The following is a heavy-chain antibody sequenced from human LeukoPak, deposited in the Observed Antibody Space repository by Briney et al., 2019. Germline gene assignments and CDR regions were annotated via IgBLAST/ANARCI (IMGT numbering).Heavy chain of an antibody. Sequence: SQALSLTCTVSGGSISSGGYYWSWIRQHPGKGLEWIGYIYYSGTTYYNPSLKSRVTTSMDTSKNQFSLKLSSVTAEDTAVYYCARGGYYYYYGMDVWGQGTTVTVSS. CDR1: GGSISSGGYY. V-gene: IGHV4-31*03. CDR3: ARGGYYYYYGMDV. J-gene: IGHJ6*02. CDR2: IYYSGTT.